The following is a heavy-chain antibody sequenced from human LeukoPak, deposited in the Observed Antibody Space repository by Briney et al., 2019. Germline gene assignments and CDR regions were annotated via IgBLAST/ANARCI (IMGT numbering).Heavy chain of an antibody. CDR2: IYHSGST. V-gene: IGHV4-30-2*01. CDR1: GYSISSGGYC. J-gene: IGHJ4*02. D-gene: IGHD4-11*01. CDR3: ARERDYPPHYFDY. Sequence: SETLSLTCTVSGYSISSGGYCWSWIRQPPGKGLEWIGYIYHSGSTYYNPSLKSRVTISVDRSKNQFSLKLSSVTAADTAVYYCARERDYPPHYFDYWGQGTLVTVSS.